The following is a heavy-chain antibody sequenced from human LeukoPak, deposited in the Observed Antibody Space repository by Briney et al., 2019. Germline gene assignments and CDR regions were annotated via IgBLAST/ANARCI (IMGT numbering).Heavy chain of an antibody. J-gene: IGHJ4*02. CDR2: ISSSSSYI. Sequence: GGSLRLSCAASGFTFDDYAMHWVRQAPGKGREWVSSISSSSSYIYYADSVKGRFTISRDNAKNSLYLQMNSLRAEDTAVYYCARDQGSGKLDYWGQGTLVTVSS. CDR1: GFTFDDYA. CDR3: ARDQGSGKLDY. V-gene: IGHV3-21*01. D-gene: IGHD1-26*01.